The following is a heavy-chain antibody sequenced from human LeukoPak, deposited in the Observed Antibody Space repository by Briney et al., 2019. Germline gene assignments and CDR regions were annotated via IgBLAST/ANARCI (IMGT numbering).Heavy chain of an antibody. CDR3: ARGYVGEI. D-gene: IGHD3-10*01. V-gene: IGHV3-7*01. J-gene: IGHJ3*02. Sequence: GGSLRLSCAASGFTFNNYWMNWVRQGPGKGLEWVASINQRGSEKCYVDSVKGRFTISRDNAKNSQYLQLNSLRAEDTAVYYCARGYVGEIWGQGTMVTVSS. CDR2: INQRGSEK. CDR1: GFTFNNYW.